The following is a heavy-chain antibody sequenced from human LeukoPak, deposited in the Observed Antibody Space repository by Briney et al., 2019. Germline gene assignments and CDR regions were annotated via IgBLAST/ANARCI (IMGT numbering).Heavy chain of an antibody. CDR2: ISAYNGNT. CDR1: GYTFTGYY. J-gene: IGHJ6*03. CDR3: ANTHYMDV. Sequence: ASVKVSCKASGYTFTGYYMHWVRQAPGQGLEWMGWISAYNGNTNYAQKLQGRVTMTTDTSTSTAYMELRSLRSDDTAVYYCANTHYMDVWGKGTTVTVSS. V-gene: IGHV1-18*04.